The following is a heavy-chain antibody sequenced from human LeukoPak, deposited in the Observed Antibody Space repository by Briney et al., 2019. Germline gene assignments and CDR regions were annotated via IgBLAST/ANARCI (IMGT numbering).Heavy chain of an antibody. CDR3: TGRVELGIDY. CDR1: GFTFSKAW. J-gene: IGHJ4*02. D-gene: IGHD7-27*01. V-gene: IGHV3-15*01. Sequence: NAGGSLRLSCAASGFTFSKAWMSWVRQAPGKGLEWVGRIKSESDGGTADYAAPVKDRFTISRDDSKNTLYLQMNSLKTEDTAVYYCTGRVELGIDYWGQGTLVTVSS. CDR2: IKSESDGGTA.